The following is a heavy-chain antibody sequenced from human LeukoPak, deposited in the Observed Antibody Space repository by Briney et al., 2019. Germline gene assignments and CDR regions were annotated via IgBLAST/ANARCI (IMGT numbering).Heavy chain of an antibody. CDR3: ARSKGNIWLGELGAFDI. J-gene: IGHJ3*02. CDR2: INHSGST. CDR1: GGSFSDYY. Sequence: PSETLSLTCAISGGSFSDYYWSWIRQPPGKGLEWIGEINHSGSTNYNPSLKSRVTISVDTSKNQFSLKLSSVTAAGTAVYYCARSKGNIWLGELGAFDIWGQGTMVTVSS. V-gene: IGHV4-34*01. D-gene: IGHD3-10*01.